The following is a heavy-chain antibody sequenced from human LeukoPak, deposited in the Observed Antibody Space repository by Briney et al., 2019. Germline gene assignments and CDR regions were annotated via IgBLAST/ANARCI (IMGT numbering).Heavy chain of an antibody. D-gene: IGHD5-24*01. V-gene: IGHV3-33*01. CDR3: ARDGEMATVGYFDY. CDR1: GFTFSSYG. J-gene: IGHJ4*02. Sequence: LTGGSLRLSCAASGFTFSSYGMHWVRQAPGKGLEWVAVIWYDGSNKYYADSVKGRFTISRDNSKNTLYLQMNGLRAEDTAVYYCARDGEMATVGYFDYWGQGTLVTVSS. CDR2: IWYDGSNK.